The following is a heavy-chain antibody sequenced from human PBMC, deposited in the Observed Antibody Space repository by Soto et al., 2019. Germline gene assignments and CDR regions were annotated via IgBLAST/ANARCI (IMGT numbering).Heavy chain of an antibody. CDR3: ASNYCSSTSCYNWFDP. J-gene: IGHJ5*02. Sequence: QVQLVQSGAEVKKPGSSVKVSCKASGGTFSSYAISWVRQAPGQGLEWMGGIIPIFGTANYAQKFQGRVTITADESTSTAYMELSSLRAEDTAVYYCASNYCSSTSCYNWFDPWGQGTLVTVSS. CDR2: IIPIFGTA. D-gene: IGHD2-2*01. V-gene: IGHV1-69*01. CDR1: GGTFSSYA.